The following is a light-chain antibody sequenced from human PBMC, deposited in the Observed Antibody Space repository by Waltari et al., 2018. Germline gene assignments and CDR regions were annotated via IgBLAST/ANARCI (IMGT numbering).Light chain of an antibody. CDR2: DVS. Sequence: QSALTQPASVSGSPGQSITISCTGTSSDVGGYNYVSWYQHYPDKVPTLMIYDVSKRPAGVSNRVCGSKSGNTASLTISGLQAEDEADDYCCSYEGGSINAVFGGGTKLTVL. J-gene: IGLJ2*01. CDR1: SSDVGGYNY. V-gene: IGLV2-23*02. CDR3: CSYEGGSINAV.